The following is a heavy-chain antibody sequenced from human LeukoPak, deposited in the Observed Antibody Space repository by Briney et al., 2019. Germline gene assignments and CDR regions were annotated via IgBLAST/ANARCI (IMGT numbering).Heavy chain of an antibody. Sequence: ASVTVSCKASGYTFTGYYMHWVRQAPGQGLEWMGWINPNSGGTNYAQKFQGRVTMTRDTSISTAYMELSRLRSDDTAVYYCARDEVPYYYDSSGEYFQHWGQGTLVTVSS. CDR3: ARDEVPYYYDSSGEYFQH. J-gene: IGHJ1*01. V-gene: IGHV1-2*02. D-gene: IGHD3-22*01. CDR2: INPNSGGT. CDR1: GYTFTGYY.